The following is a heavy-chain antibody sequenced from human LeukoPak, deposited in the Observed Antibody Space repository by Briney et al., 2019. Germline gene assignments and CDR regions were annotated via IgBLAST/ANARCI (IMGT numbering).Heavy chain of an antibody. V-gene: IGHV1-2*06. CDR2: INPNSGGT. CDR1: GYTFTGYY. J-gene: IGHJ4*02. D-gene: IGHD1-26*01. CDR3: ARAALNSGSSSFDY. Sequence: ASVKVSYKASGYTFTGYYMHWVRQAPGQGLEWMGRINPNSGGTNYAQKFQGRVTMTRDTSISTAYMELSRLRSDDTAVYYCARAALNSGSSSFDYWGQGTLVTVSS.